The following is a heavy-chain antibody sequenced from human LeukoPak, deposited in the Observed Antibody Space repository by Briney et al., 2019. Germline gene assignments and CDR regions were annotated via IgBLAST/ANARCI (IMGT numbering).Heavy chain of an antibody. V-gene: IGHV3-30*02. CDR2: IRYDGSNK. D-gene: IGHD3-22*01. Sequence: PGGSLRLSCAASGFTFSSYGMHWVRQAPGKGLEWVAFIRYDGSNKYYADSVKGRFTISRDNSKNTLYLQMNSLRAEDTAVYYCASPYYYDSSGYYPILGYWGQGTLVTVSS. CDR1: GFTFSSYG. CDR3: ASPYYYDSSGYYPILGY. J-gene: IGHJ4*02.